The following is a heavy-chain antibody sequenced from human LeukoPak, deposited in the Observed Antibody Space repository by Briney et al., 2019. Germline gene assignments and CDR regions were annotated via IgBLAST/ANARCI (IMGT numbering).Heavy chain of an antibody. CDR3: AKDDAWLQYGN. D-gene: IGHD5-24*01. CDR1: GFTFSDHY. V-gene: IGHV3-23*01. J-gene: IGHJ4*02. CDR2: ISPNGVIT. Sequence: PGGSLRLSCATSGFTFSDHYMTWIRQAPGKGLEWVSGISPNGVITYYADSVKGRFTISRDNSKGTVYLQMNSLRPEDTAVYYCAKDDAWLQYGNWGRGTLVTVSS.